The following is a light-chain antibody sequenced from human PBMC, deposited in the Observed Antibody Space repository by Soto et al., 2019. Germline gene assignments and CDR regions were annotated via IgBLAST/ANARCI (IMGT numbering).Light chain of an antibody. J-gene: IGKJ4*01. CDR2: AAS. CDR1: QDIDNF. V-gene: IGKV1-27*01. Sequence: DIQMTHSPSSLSAFVGDRVTITCRASQDIDNFLAWYQQKPGKVPKLLIYAASTFQSGVPSRFSGSGSGTDFTLTISSLQPEDVATYYCQKCKVAPFTFGGGTKVDIK. CDR3: QKCKVAPFT.